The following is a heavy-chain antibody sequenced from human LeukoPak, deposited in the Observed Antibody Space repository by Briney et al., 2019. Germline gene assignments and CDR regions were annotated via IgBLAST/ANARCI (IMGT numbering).Heavy chain of an antibody. V-gene: IGHV4-59*01. CDR1: GGSISSYY. CDR2: IYYSGST. Sequence: PSETLSLTCTVSGGSISSYYWSWIRQPPGKGLEWIGYIYYSGSTNYNPSLKSRVTISVDTSKNQFSLKLSSVTAADTAVYYCARAQLGILYYYGMDVWGQGTTVTVSS. D-gene: IGHD7-27*01. J-gene: IGHJ6*02. CDR3: ARAQLGILYYYGMDV.